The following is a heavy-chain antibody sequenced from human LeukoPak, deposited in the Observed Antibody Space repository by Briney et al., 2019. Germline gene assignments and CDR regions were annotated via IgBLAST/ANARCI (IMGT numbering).Heavy chain of an antibody. D-gene: IGHD3-22*01. CDR2: ISGSGGST. CDR1: GFTFSSYA. Sequence: PGGSLRLSCAASGFTFSSYAMSWVRQAPGKGLEWVSAISGSGGSTYYADSVKGRFTISRDNSKNALYLQMNSLRAEDTAVYYCAKERDYDSSGYLGYWGQGTLVTVSS. J-gene: IGHJ4*02. V-gene: IGHV3-23*01. CDR3: AKERDYDSSGYLGY.